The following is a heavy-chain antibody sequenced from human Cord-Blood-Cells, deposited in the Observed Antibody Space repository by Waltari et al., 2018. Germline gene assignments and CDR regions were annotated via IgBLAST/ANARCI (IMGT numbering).Heavy chain of an antibody. D-gene: IGHD2-15*01. Sequence: ESGGGLVQPGGSLRLSCAASGFTFSSCWMSWVRQAPGKGLEWVSNIKQDGSEKYYVDSVKGRFTISRDNAKNSLYLQMNSLRAEDTAVYYCARGCGGSCYSAFDIWGQGTMVTVSS. CDR2: IKQDGSEK. J-gene: IGHJ3*02. CDR3: ARGCGGSCYSAFDI. V-gene: IGHV3-7*01. CDR1: GFTFSSCW.